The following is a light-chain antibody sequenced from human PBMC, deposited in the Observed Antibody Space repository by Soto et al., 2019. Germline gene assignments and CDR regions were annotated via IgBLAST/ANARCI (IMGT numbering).Light chain of an antibody. CDR3: QSYDSNLSVV. Sequence: QPVLTQPPSVSGAPGQRVTISCTGSSSNIGTGYDLHWYQQLPGTAPKLLVYGNSNRPSGVPDRFSGSKSGTSASLAITGLQAEDEADYYCQSYDSNLSVVFGGGTKLTVL. CDR2: GNS. CDR1: SSNIGTGYD. V-gene: IGLV1-40*01. J-gene: IGLJ2*01.